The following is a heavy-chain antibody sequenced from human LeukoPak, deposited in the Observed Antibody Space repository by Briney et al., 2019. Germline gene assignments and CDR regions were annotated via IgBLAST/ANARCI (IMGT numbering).Heavy chain of an antibody. CDR2: IYWDDDK. V-gene: IGHV2-5*02. CDR1: GFSLXXXXXX. D-gene: IGHD5-12*01. J-gene: IGHJ4*02. CDR3: AHKATGYVQHYFDY. Sequence: XXPTQXXTLTXTXXGFSLXXXXXXXGXXXXXXXXXLEWLALIYWDDDKRYSPSLKSRVTITKDTSKNQVVLTMTDMDPVDTATYYCAHKATGYVQHYFDYWGQGTLVTVSS.